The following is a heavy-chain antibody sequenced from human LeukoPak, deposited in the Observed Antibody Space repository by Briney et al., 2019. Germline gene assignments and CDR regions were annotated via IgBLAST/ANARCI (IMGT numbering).Heavy chain of an antibody. Sequence: PGGSLRLSCAASGFTFSSYWMSWVRQAPGKGLEWVANIKQDGSEKYYVDSVKGRFTISRDNAKNSLYLQMNSLRAEDTAVYYCARDMITIFGVVIYSGDAFDIWGQGTMVTVSS. V-gene: IGHV3-7*01. CDR1: GFTFSSYW. J-gene: IGHJ3*02. CDR3: ARDMITIFGVVIYSGDAFDI. CDR2: IKQDGSEK. D-gene: IGHD3-3*01.